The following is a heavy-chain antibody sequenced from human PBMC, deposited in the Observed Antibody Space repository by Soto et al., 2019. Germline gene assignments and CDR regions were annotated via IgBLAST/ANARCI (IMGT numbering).Heavy chain of an antibody. V-gene: IGHV3-30*18. CDR3: AKVQIQPRFSGGYDQGAFDI. J-gene: IGHJ3*02. Sequence: QVQLVESGGGVVQPGRSLRLSCAASGFTFNFYGMHWVHQAPGKGLEWVAFVSYDGSNKYFADSVKGRFTTSRDNSKNTLYLQMNSLRAEDTAVYYCAKVQIQPRFSGGYDQGAFDIWGQGTTVTVSS. CDR2: VSYDGSNK. CDR1: GFTFNFYG. D-gene: IGHD5-12*01.